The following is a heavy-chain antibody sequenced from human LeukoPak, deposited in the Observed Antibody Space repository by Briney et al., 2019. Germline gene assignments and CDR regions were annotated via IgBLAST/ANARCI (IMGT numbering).Heavy chain of an antibody. CDR1: GFTFSSYS. D-gene: IGHD1-7*01. CDR3: ARELELPWFDP. Sequence: PGGSLRLSCAASGFTFSSYSMNWVRQAPGKGLEWVSSISRSSNYKYYADSVKGRFTISRDNAKNSLYLQMNSLRAEDTAVYYCARELELPWFDPWGQGTLVTVSS. V-gene: IGHV3-21*01. CDR2: ISRSSNYK. J-gene: IGHJ5*02.